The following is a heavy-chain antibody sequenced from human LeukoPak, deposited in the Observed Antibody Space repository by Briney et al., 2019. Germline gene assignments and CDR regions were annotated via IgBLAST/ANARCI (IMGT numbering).Heavy chain of an antibody. D-gene: IGHD2-21*01. V-gene: IGHV3-30-3*01. J-gene: IGHJ4*02. CDR3: ARDRLAYCGGDCYSWYFDY. CDR1: GFTFSSYA. Sequence: GGSLRLSCAASGFTFSSYAMHWVRQAPGKGLEWVAVISYDGSNKYYADSVKGRFTISRDNSKNTLYLQMNSLRAEDTAVYYCARDRLAYCGGDCYSWYFDYWGQGTLVTVSS. CDR2: ISYDGSNK.